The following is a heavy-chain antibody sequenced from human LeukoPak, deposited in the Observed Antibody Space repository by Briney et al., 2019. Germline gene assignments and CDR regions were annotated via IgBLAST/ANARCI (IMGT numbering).Heavy chain of an antibody. D-gene: IGHD2-15*01. CDR2: ISAYNGNT. Sequence: ASVKVSCKASGYTFTSYGISWVRQAPGQGLEWMGWISAYNGNTNYAQKLQSRVTMTTDTSTSTAYMELRSLRSDDTAVYYCARDLGYCSGGSCYTWFDPWGQGTLVTVSS. CDR1: GYTFTSYG. CDR3: ARDLGYCSGGSCYTWFDP. V-gene: IGHV1-18*01. J-gene: IGHJ5*02.